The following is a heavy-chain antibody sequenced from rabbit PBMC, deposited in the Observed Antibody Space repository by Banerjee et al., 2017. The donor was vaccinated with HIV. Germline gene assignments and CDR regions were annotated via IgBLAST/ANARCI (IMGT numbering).Heavy chain of an antibody. CDR3: ARSYGSSSGHSFNL. CDR2: IYNDGSGST. J-gene: IGHJ4*01. D-gene: IGHD1-1*01. V-gene: IGHV1S40*01. Sequence: QELVESGGGLVQPGASLTLTCKASGFDFSSNAMCWVRQTPGKGLEWIACIYNDGSGSTYYASWAKGRFTISKTSSTTVTLQMTSLTAADTATYFCARSYGSSSGHSFNLWGPGTLVTVS. CDR1: GFDFSSNA.